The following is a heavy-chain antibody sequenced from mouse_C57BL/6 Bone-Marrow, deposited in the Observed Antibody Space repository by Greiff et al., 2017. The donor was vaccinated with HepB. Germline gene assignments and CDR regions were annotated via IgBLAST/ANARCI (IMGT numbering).Heavy chain of an antibody. V-gene: IGHV1-55*01. D-gene: IGHD1-1*01. CDR3: ARYGGSSYGFAY. CDR2: IYPGSGST. J-gene: IGHJ3*01. CDR1: GYTFTSYW. Sequence: QVHVKQPGAELVKPGASVKMSCKASGYTFTSYWITWVKQRPGQGLEWIGDIYPGSGSTNYNEKFKSKATLTVDTSSSTAYMQLSSLTSEDSAVYYCARYGGSSYGFAYWGQGTLVTVSA.